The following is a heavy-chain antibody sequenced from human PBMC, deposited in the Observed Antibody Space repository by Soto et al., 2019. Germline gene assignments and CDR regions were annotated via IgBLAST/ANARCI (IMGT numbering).Heavy chain of an antibody. CDR3: ARGKLVPAAMGVFWY. D-gene: IGHD2-2*01. Sequence: ASVKVSCKASGYTFTSYDINWGRQATGQGLEWMGWMNPNSGNTGYAQKFQGRVTMTRNTSISTAYMELSSLRSEDTAVYYCARGKLVPAAMGVFWYWGQGTLVTVSS. CDR2: MNPNSGNT. J-gene: IGHJ4*02. V-gene: IGHV1-8*01. CDR1: GYTFTSYD.